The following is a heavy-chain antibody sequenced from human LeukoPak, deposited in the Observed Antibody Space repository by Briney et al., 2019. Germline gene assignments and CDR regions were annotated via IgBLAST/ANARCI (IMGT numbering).Heavy chain of an antibody. CDR1: GFTFSTYW. V-gene: IGHV3-7*01. Sequence: SGGSLRLSCAASGFTFSTYWMSWVRQTPGKGLEWVANIKEDGTEKYYVDSVKGRFTISRDNAKNSLYLQMNSLRAEDTAIYYCARFDYQDSSGYKLFHYWGQGTLVTVSS. CDR3: ARFDYQDSSGYKLFHY. J-gene: IGHJ4*02. CDR2: IKEDGTEK. D-gene: IGHD3-22*01.